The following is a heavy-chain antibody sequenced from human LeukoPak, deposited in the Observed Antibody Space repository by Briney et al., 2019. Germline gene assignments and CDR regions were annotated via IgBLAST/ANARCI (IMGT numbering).Heavy chain of an antibody. Sequence: ASVKVSCKASGGTFSSYAISWVRQAPGQGLEWMGGIIPIFGTANYAQKFQGRVTITADESTSTAYMELSSLRSEDTAVYYCARDLSQWLAHGPKLNWGQGTLVTVSS. V-gene: IGHV1-69*13. CDR2: IIPIFGTA. D-gene: IGHD6-19*01. J-gene: IGHJ4*02. CDR1: GGTFSSYA. CDR3: ARDLSQWLAHGPKLN.